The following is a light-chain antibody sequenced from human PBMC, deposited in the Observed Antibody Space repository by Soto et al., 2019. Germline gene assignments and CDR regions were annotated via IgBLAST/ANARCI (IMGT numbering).Light chain of an antibody. J-gene: IGLJ1*01. CDR3: SSYTSTNTRYV. V-gene: IGLV2-14*01. Sequence: QSALTQPASVSWSPGQSITISCTGTSSDVGAYNYVSWYQQYPGKAPKLMIYEVSNRPSGVSNRFSGSKSGNTASLTISGLQAEDEADYYCSSYTSTNTRYVFGSGTKLTVL. CDR2: EVS. CDR1: SSDVGAYNY.